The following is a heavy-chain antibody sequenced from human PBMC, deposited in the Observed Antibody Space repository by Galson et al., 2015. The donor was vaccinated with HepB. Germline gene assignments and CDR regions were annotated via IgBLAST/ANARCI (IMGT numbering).Heavy chain of an antibody. D-gene: IGHD3-16*01. J-gene: IGHJ5*02. CDR3: VKEGSWFGGDWFDP. Sequence: SLRLSCAGSGFIFRHHAMAWIRQAPGKGLEWVSGINGRGSTRSYSDAVKGRFSISSDNSKDIVFLQMDNLRAEDTAVYYCVKEGSWFGGDWFDPWGQGALVTVS. V-gene: IGHV3-23*01. CDR1: GFIFRHHA. CDR2: INGRGSTR.